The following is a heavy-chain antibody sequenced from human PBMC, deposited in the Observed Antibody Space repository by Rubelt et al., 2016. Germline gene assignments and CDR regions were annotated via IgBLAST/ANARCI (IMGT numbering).Heavy chain of an antibody. CDR2: ISFDGSDK. D-gene: IGHD5-24*01. V-gene: IGHV3-30*03. J-gene: IGHJ4*02. CDR3: VRDGYNFGMDC. Sequence: VQLVESGGVLVQPGRSLRLSCAASGFTFGSYGMHWVRQAPGKGLEWVAVISFDGSDKYYADSVKGRLTFSRDNAKNTLFLQMNSLRPEETALYYCVRDGYNFGMDCWGQGTLVTVSS. CDR1: GFTFGSYG.